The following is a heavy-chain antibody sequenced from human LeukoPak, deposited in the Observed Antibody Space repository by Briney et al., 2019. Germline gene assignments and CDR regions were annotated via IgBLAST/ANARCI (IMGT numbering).Heavy chain of an antibody. V-gene: IGHV3-7*01. D-gene: IGHD3-22*01. CDR2: IKEDGSEK. J-gene: IGHJ5*02. CDR3: AKDPPGNYYDSSGPVT. CDR1: GFTFSSYA. Sequence: GVLRLSCAASGFTFSSYAMSWVRQAPGKGLEWVANIKEDGSEKYYVDSVKGRFTISRDNAKNSLFLQMNSLRAEDTAVYYCAKDPPGNYYDSSGPVTWGQGTLVTVSS.